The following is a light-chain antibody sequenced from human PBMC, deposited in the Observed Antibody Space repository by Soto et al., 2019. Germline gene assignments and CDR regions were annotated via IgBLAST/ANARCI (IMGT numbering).Light chain of an antibody. J-gene: IGKJ2*01. CDR1: QSVSRGY. Sequence: EIVMTQSPGTLSLSPGERATLSCRASQSVSRGYLAWYQQKPGQPPRLLIWGASRRTGGTPDRFSASGSGTDFTLTISRLEPDDFAVYYCQQYGTSPYTFGQGTKLEIK. CDR3: QQYGTSPYT. CDR2: GAS. V-gene: IGKV3-20*01.